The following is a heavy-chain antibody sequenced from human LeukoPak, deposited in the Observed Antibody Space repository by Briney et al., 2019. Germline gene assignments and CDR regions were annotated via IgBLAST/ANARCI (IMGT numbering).Heavy chain of an antibody. V-gene: IGHV1-69*04. CDR3: ASANPSGSYYRAFDI. J-gene: IGHJ3*02. CDR2: IIPILGIA. CDR1: GGTFISYA. Sequence: ASVKVSCKASGGTFISYAISWVRQAPGQGLEWMGRIIPILGIANYAQKFQGRVTITADKSTSTAYMELSSLRSEDTAVYYCASANPSGSYYRAFDIWGQGTMVTVSS. D-gene: IGHD1-26*01.